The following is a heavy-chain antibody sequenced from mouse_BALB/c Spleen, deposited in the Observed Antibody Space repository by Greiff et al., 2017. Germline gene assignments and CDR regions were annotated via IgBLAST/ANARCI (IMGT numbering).Heavy chain of an antibody. Sequence: DVMLVESGGGLVQPGGSLKLSCAASGFTFSSYGMSWVRQTPDKRLELVATINSNGGSTYYPDSVKGRFTISRDNAKNTLYLQMSSLKSEDTAMYYCARDHYYGSSLFAYWGQGTLVTVSA. D-gene: IGHD1-1*01. CDR1: GFTFSSYG. CDR3: ARDHYYGSSLFAY. V-gene: IGHV5-6-3*01. J-gene: IGHJ3*01. CDR2: INSNGGST.